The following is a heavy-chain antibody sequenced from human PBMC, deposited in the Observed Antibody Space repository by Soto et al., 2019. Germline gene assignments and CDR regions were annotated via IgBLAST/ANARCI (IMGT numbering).Heavy chain of an antibody. CDR3: ARSLHHHLITMVRGESFPFDP. Sequence: GASVKVSCKASGGTFSSYAISWVRQAPGQGLEWMGGIIPIFGTANYAQKFQGRVTITADESTSTAYMELSSLRSEDTAVYYCARSLHHHLITMVRGESFPFDPWGQGTLVTSPQ. D-gene: IGHD3-10*01. J-gene: IGHJ5*02. CDR1: GGTFSSYA. CDR2: IIPIFGTA. V-gene: IGHV1-69*13.